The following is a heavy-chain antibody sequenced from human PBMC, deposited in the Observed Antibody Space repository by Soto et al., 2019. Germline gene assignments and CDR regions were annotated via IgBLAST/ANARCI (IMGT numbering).Heavy chain of an antibody. CDR1: GFPFSSYW. J-gene: IGHJ4*02. CDR3: AREYDGLLTGYYTDY. V-gene: IGHV3-74*01. CDR2: ISGDGVTT. Sequence: EVQLVESGGDLVQRGGSLRLSCAASGFPFSSYWMHWVRHTPGKGLDWVARISGDGVTTYYADSVTSRFTVSRDNAKNTLSLQISGLRAEDTAVYYCAREYDGLLTGYYTDYWGQGTLVSVSS. D-gene: IGHD3-9*01.